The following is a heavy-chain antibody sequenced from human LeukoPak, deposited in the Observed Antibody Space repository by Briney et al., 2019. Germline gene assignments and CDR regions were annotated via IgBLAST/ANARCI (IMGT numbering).Heavy chain of an antibody. V-gene: IGHV1-69*06. CDR1: GGTFSSYA. CDR3: ARDRIQLWLSDY. D-gene: IGHD5-18*01. J-gene: IGHJ4*02. Sequence: GASVKVSCKASGGTFSSYAISWVRQAPGQGLEWMGGIIPIFGTANYAQKFQGRVTITADKSTSTAYMELSSLRAEDTAVYYCARDRIQLWLSDYWGQGTLVTVSS. CDR2: IIPIFGTA.